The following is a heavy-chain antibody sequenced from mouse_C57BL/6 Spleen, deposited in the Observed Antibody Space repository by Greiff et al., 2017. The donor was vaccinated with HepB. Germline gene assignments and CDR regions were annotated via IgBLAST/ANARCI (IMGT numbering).Heavy chain of an antibody. CDR2: IDPSDSET. J-gene: IGHJ2*01. CDR3: ARWDYYGSSSTDY. D-gene: IGHD1-1*01. V-gene: IGHV1-52*01. CDR1: GYTFTSYW. Sequence: VKLQQPGAELVRPGSSVKLSCKASGYTFTSYWMHWVKQRPIQGLEWIGNIDPSDSETHYNQKFKDKATLTVDKSSSTAYMQLSSLTSEDSAVYYCARWDYYGSSSTDYWGQGTTLTVSS.